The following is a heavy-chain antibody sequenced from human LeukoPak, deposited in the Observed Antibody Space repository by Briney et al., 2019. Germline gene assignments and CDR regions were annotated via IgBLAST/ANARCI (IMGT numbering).Heavy chain of an antibody. CDR1: GFTFSSYS. CDR2: ISSSSSYI. CDR3: ARETQAGYYYYGMDV. Sequence: GGSLRPSCAASGFTFSSYSMNWVRQAPGKGLEWVSSISSSSSYIYYADSVKGRFTISRDNAKNSLYLQMDSLRAEDTAVYYCARETQAGYYYYGMDVWGQGTTVTVSS. J-gene: IGHJ6*02. V-gene: IGHV3-21*01. D-gene: IGHD6-13*01.